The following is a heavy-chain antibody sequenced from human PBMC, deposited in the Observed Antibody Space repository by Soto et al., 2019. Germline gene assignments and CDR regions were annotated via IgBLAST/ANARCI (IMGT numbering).Heavy chain of an antibody. J-gene: IGHJ6*02. Sequence: SQTLSLTCAISGDSVSSNSAAWNWIRQSPSRGLEWLGRTYYRSKWYNDYAVSVKSRITINPDTSKKQFSLQLNSVTPEDTAVYYCARGSSSWYHLNYYGMDVWGQGTTVTVSS. CDR3: ARGSSSWYHLNYYGMDV. CDR1: GDSVSSNSAA. V-gene: IGHV6-1*01. D-gene: IGHD6-13*01. CDR2: TYYRSKWYN.